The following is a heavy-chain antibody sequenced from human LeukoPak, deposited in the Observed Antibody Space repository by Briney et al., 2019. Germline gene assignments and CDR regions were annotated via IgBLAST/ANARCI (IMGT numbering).Heavy chain of an antibody. CDR2: ISYIGTT. V-gene: IGHV4-59*11. J-gene: IGHJ3*02. Sequence: TSETLSLTCAVSGESFSSHYWTWIRQPPGRGLEWIGYISYIGTTNYNPSLKSRVTISIDTSKNQFSLKLSSVTTADTAVYYCARDLVAVTKGFDIWGLGTMVSVSS. CDR1: GESFSSHY. D-gene: IGHD4-17*01. CDR3: ARDLVAVTKGFDI.